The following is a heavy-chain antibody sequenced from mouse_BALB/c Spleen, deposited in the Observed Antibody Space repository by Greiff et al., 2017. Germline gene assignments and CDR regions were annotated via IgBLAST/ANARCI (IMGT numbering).Heavy chain of an antibody. CDR2: IDPENGDT. CDR1: GFNIKDYY. Sequence: VQLQQSGAELVRSGASVKLSCTASGFNIKDYYMHWVKQRPEQGLEWIGWIDPENGDTEYAPKFQGKATMTADTSSNTAYLQLSSLTSEDTAVYYGTYITTVVALWWHFDDWGAGTTLTVSS. J-gene: IGHJ1*01. CDR3: TYITTVVALWWHFDD. V-gene: IGHV14-4*02. D-gene: IGHD1-1*01.